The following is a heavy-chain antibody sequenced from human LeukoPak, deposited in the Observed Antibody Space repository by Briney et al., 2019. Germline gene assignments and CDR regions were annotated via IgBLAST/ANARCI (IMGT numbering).Heavy chain of an antibody. CDR3: VKALELDPFPGPFDY. Sequence: HPGGSLRLSCAASGFTFSDYYMSWIRQAPGKGLEYVSAISSNGGSTYYADSVKGRFTISRDNSKNTLYLQMSSLRAEDTAVYYCVKALELDPFPGPFDYWGQGTLVTVSS. CDR2: ISSNGGST. D-gene: IGHD1-1*01. CDR1: GFTFSDYY. J-gene: IGHJ4*02. V-gene: IGHV3-64D*06.